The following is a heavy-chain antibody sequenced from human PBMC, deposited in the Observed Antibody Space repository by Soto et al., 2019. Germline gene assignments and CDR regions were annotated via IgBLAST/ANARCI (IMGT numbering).Heavy chain of an antibody. CDR1: GFMFNAYG. J-gene: IGHJ3*02. Sequence: LRLSCAASGFMFNAYGMHWVRQAPGKGLEWVAVISFDGSNQYYEESVKGRFTISRDNSMDTVYLQMHSLRAEDTAVYFCVKAGTMTGTGTTPRSFDIWGRGTMVTVSS. D-gene: IGHD1-1*01. CDR2: ISFDGSNQ. CDR3: VKAGTMTGTGTTPRSFDI. V-gene: IGHV3-30*18.